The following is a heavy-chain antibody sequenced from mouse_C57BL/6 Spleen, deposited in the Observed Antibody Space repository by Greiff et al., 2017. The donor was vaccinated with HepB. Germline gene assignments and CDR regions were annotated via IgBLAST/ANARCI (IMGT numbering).Heavy chain of an antibody. Sequence: VQLQQPGAELVKPGASVKLSCKASGYTFTSYWMQWVKQRPGQGLEWIGEIDPSDSYTNYNQKFKGKATLTVDTSSSTAYMQLSSLTSEDSAVYYCARRGGCAWFAYWGQGTLVTVSA. V-gene: IGHV1-50*01. D-gene: IGHD1-1*02. CDR1: GYTFTSYW. J-gene: IGHJ3*01. CDR3: ARRGGCAWFAY. CDR2: IDPSDSYT.